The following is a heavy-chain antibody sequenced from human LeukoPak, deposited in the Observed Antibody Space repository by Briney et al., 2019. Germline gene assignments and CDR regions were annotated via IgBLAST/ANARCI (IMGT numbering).Heavy chain of an antibody. V-gene: IGHV3-53*01. D-gene: IGHD6-19*01. CDR2: IYSGGST. CDR1: GFTVSSNY. Sequence: GGSLRLSCAASGFTVSSNYMSWVRQAPGKGLEWVSVIYSGGSTYYADSVKGRFTISRDNSKNTLYLQMKSLRAADTAVYYCARDSARFSGWYQPTWVFDYWGQGTLVTVSS. J-gene: IGHJ4*02. CDR3: ARDSARFSGWYQPTWVFDY.